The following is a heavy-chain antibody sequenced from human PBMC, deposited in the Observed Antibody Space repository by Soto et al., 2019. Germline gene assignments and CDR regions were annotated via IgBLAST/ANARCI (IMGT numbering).Heavy chain of an antibody. D-gene: IGHD2-15*01. J-gene: IGHJ4*02. CDR1: GFTFSNYA. CDR2: ISGSGDST. V-gene: IGHV3-23*01. CDR3: AKERREVAARSALNY. Sequence: EVQLLESGGGLVQPGGSLRLSCAASGFTFSNYAMSWVRQAPGQGLEWVSGISGSGDSTFYADSVKGRFTISRDTSMNTLYLQMNSLSAEDTAVYYCAKERREVAARSALNYWGQGTLITVSS.